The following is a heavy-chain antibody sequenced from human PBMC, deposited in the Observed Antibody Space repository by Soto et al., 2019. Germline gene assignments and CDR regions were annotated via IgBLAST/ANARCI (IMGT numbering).Heavy chain of an antibody. D-gene: IGHD6-19*01. V-gene: IGHV1-69*01. CDR3: ARGGRGWWAYYCFYS. J-gene: IGHJ4*02. CDR2: IIPIFGTA. Sequence: QVRLVQSGAEVKKPGSSVKVSCKASGGTFSSYAISWVRQAPGQGLEWMGGIIPIFGTANYAQKFQGRVTITADESAITDHMDLSRLSSEDTAVYYCARGGRGWWAYYCFYSWGQGTLVTVSS. CDR1: GGTFSSYA.